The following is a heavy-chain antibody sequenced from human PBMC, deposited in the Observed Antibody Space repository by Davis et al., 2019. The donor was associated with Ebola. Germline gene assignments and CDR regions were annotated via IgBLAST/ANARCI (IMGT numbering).Heavy chain of an antibody. CDR2: IDYSGST. V-gene: IGHV4-31*03. J-gene: IGHJ6*02. CDR3: ARDASNYYGMDV. Sequence: PSETLSFTCTVSGGSISSGGYYWSWIRQHPGKGLEWIGYIDYSGSTYYNPSLKSRVTISVDTSKNQFSLKLSSVTAADTAVYYCARDASNYYGMDVWGQGTTVTVSS. CDR1: GGSISSGGYY.